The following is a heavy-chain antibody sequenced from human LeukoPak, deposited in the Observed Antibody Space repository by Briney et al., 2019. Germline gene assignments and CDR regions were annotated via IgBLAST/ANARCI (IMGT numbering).Heavy chain of an antibody. J-gene: IGHJ3*02. D-gene: IGHD3-22*01. CDR1: GFTFSSYS. Sequence: PGGSLRLSCAASGFTFSSYSMNWVRQAPGKGLEWVSSISSSSSYIYYADSVKGRFTISRDNAKNSLYLQMNSLRAEDTAVYYCAREWSDVVDYYDSSGSNDAFDIWGQGTMVTVSS. CDR3: AREWSDVVDYYDSSGSNDAFDI. CDR2: ISSSSSYI. V-gene: IGHV3-21*01.